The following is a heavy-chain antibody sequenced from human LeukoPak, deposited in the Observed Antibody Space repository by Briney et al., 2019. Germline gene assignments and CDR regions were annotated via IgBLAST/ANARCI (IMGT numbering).Heavy chain of an antibody. CDR1: GFTFSSYG. Sequence: SGGSLRLSCAASGFTFSSYGMHWVRQAPGKGLEWVSFIYSDNTHYSDSVKGRFTISRDNSKNTLYLQMNSLRAEDTAVYYCARRRYQQLDLDYWGQGTLVTVSS. CDR2: IYSDNT. CDR3: ARRRYQQLDLDY. J-gene: IGHJ4*02. V-gene: IGHV3-53*01. D-gene: IGHD1-1*01.